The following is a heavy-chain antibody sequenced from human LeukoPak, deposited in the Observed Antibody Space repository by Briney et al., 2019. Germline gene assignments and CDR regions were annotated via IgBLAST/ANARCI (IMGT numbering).Heavy chain of an antibody. D-gene: IGHD2-21*01. CDR3: AKAPVTTCRGAYCYPFDY. J-gene: IGHJ4*02. CDR1: GFIFSDYS. CDR2: ISSSSAYI. Sequence: GGSLRLSCVASGFIFSDYSMDWVRQAPGKGLEWVSSISSSSAYIFYSDSVKGRFTISRDNAQSSLYLQMNRLRPEDAAVYYCAKAPVTTCRGAYCYPFDYWGQGTLVTVSS. V-gene: IGHV3-21*04.